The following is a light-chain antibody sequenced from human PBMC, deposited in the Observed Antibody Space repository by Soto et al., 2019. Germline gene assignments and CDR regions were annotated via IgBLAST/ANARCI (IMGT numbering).Light chain of an antibody. J-gene: IGKJ3*01. CDR2: AAS. CDR1: QSISSY. CDR3: QQTYSGFS. V-gene: IGKV1-39*01. Sequence: DIQMTQSPSSLSAFVGDRVTLTFRASQSISSYLNWYQKKPGKAPEVLIYAASYLQTGVPSRFSGRGSGTDFTITIDRRQPEDIATYYCQQTYSGFSFGPGTKVAIK.